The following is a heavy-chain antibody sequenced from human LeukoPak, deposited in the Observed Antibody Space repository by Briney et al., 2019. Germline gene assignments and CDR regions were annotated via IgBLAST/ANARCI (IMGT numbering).Heavy chain of an antibody. V-gene: IGHV1-18*01. Sequence: ASVKVSCKASGGTFSSYAISWVRQAPGQGLEWMGWISAYNGNTNYAQKLQGRVTMTTDTSTSTAYMELRSLRSDDTAVYYCARDAHSYCGGDCYSPYWGQGTLVTVSS. CDR3: ARDAHSYCGGDCYSPY. CDR1: GGTFSSYA. J-gene: IGHJ4*02. CDR2: ISAYNGNT. D-gene: IGHD2-21*02.